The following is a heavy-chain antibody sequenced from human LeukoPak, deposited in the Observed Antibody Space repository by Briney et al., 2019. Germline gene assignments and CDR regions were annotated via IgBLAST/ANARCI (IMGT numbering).Heavy chain of an antibody. D-gene: IGHD6-13*01. CDR3: AADLRAAAGTQYYYYYMDV. CDR1: GGTFSSYA. J-gene: IGHJ6*03. CDR2: IIPIFGTA. V-gene: IGHV1-69*05. Sequence: ASVKVSCKASGGTFSSYAISWVRQAPGQGLEWMGGIIPIFGTANYAQKFQERVTITRDMSTSTAYMELSSLRSEDTAVYYCAADLRAAAGTQYYYYYMDVWGKGTTVTISS.